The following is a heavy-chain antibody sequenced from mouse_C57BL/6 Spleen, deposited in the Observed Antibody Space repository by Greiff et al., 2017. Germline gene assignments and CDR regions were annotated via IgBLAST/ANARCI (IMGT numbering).Heavy chain of an antibody. CDR3: AREGYDYDDEDAMDY. CDR2: ISSGSSTI. CDR1: GFTFSDYG. V-gene: IGHV5-17*01. D-gene: IGHD2-4*01. J-gene: IGHJ4*01. Sequence: EVKLMESGGGLVKPGGSLKLSCAASGFTFSDYGMHWVRQAPEKGLEWVAYISSGSSTIYYADTVKGRFTISRDNAKNTLFLQMTSLRSEDTAMYYCAREGYDYDDEDAMDYWGQGTSVTVSS.